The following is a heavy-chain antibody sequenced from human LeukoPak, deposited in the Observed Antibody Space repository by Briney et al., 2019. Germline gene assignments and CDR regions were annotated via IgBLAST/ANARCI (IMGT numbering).Heavy chain of an antibody. D-gene: IGHD5-18*01. CDR3: ARGGGYSYHEQYFDY. CDR2: IGAHNGNT. CDR1: AYTFTSYG. J-gene: IGHJ4*02. V-gene: IGHV1-18*01. Sequence: ASVNVSCKASAYTFTSYGISWVRQAPGQGLEWMGWIGAHNGNTNYAQNLQGRVTITTDTSTSTAYMELRSLISDDTAVYYCARGGGYSYHEQYFDYWGQGTLVTVSS.